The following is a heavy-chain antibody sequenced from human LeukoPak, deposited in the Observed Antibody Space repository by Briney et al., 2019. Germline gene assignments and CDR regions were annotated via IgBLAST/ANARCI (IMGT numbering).Heavy chain of an antibody. D-gene: IGHD3-22*01. CDR1: GGSSSAYY. J-gene: IGHJ4*02. CDR2: IYNSGST. CDR3: ARDSSGYYRIDY. Sequence: SETLSLTCTVSGGSSSAYYYTWIRQPPGKGLEWIGLIYNSGSTNYNPSLKSRVIISADTSKNQFSLKLTSVTAADTAVYYCARDSSGYYRIDYWGQGTLVTVSS. V-gene: IGHV4-59*08.